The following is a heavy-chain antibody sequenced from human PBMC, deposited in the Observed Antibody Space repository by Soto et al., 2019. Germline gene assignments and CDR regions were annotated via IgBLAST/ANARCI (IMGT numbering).Heavy chain of an antibody. CDR2: ISSSSSTI. D-gene: IGHD4-17*01. CDR3: ASAKIVYGDYDLNDF. V-gene: IGHV3-48*01. J-gene: IGHJ4*01. Sequence: RGSLRLSCAASGFTFSTYSMNWVRQAPGKGLEWVSYISSSSSTIFYTDSVKGRFTVSRDNAKNSLYLQMNSLRVEDTAVYYCASAKIVYGDYDLNDFWGQGTLVTVSS. CDR1: GFTFSTYS.